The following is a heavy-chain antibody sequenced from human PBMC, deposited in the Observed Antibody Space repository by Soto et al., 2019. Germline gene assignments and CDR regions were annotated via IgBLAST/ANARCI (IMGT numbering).Heavy chain of an antibody. J-gene: IGHJ4*02. D-gene: IGHD1-26*01. Sequence: EVQLVESGGGLVQPGGSLKLSCAASGFTFSGSAMHWVRQASGKGLEWVGRIRSKANSYATAYAASVKGRFTISRDDSKNTAYLQMNSLKTEDTAVYYCTSPGEWELQLYFDYWGQGTLVTVSS. CDR1: GFTFSGSA. V-gene: IGHV3-73*02. CDR3: TSPGEWELQLYFDY. CDR2: IRSKANSYAT.